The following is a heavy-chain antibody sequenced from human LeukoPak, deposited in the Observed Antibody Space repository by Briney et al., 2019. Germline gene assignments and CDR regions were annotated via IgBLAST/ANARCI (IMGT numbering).Heavy chain of an antibody. CDR1: GYTFTSCG. CDR3: ARVVVVPAAYYYYYMDV. D-gene: IGHD2-2*01. Sequence: ASVKDSCKASGYTFTSCGISWVRQAPGQGLEWIGWISAYNGNTNYAQKLQGRVSMTTDTSTSTAYMELRSLRSDDTAVYYCARVVVVPAAYYYYYMDVWGKGTTVTVSS. J-gene: IGHJ6*03. V-gene: IGHV1-18*01. CDR2: ISAYNGNT.